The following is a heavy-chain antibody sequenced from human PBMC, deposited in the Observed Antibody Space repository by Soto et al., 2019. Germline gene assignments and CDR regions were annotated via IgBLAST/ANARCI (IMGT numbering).Heavy chain of an antibody. Sequence: SETLSLTCDVSGDTISTGGYTWAWIRQPPGKALEWIGHTYHSGNPYYNPSLKSRVIISVDRSKNQFSLKLSSVTAADTAVYYCARGQVVAAQHWGQGTLVTVCS. D-gene: IGHD2-15*01. CDR2: TYHSGNP. CDR1: GDTISTGGYT. J-gene: IGHJ4*02. CDR3: ARGQVVAAQH. V-gene: IGHV4-30-2*01.